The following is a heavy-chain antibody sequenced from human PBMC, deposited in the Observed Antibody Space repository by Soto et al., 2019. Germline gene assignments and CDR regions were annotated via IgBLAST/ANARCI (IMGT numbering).Heavy chain of an antibody. D-gene: IGHD1-26*01. V-gene: IGHV3-7*01. Sequence: GGSLRLSCAASGFTFSSYWMSWVRQAPGKGLEWVANIKQDASEKSYVDSVKGRFTISRDNAKNSLYLQMNRLRAEDADVYYCARALPEWELLLDAFDIWGQGTMVTVSS. CDR2: IKQDASEK. J-gene: IGHJ3*02. CDR1: GFTFSSYW. CDR3: ARALPEWELLLDAFDI.